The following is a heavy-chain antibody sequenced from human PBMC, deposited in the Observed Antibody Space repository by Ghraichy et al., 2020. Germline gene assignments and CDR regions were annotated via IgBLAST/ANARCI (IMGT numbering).Heavy chain of an antibody. J-gene: IGHJ6*02. CDR1: GGSISSSNW. Sequence: SETLSLTCAVSGGSISSSNWWSWVRQPPGKGLEWIGEIYHSGSTNYNPSLKSRVTISVDKSKNQFSLKLSSVTAADTAVYYCALRRSSDYYYGMDVWGQGTTVTVSS. D-gene: IGHD2/OR15-2a*01. CDR2: IYHSGST. V-gene: IGHV4-4*02. CDR3: ALRRSSDYYYGMDV.